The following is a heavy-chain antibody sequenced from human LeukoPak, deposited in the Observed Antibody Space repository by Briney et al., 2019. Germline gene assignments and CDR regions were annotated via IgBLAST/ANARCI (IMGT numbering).Heavy chain of an antibody. CDR3: AKDHSGSYFDI. J-gene: IGHJ3*02. D-gene: IGHD1-26*01. Sequence: GGSLRLSCAASGFTFSRYGMHWVRKAPGKGLEWVAVISYDGSNKYYADSVKGRFTISRDNSKNTLYLQMNSLRAEDTAVYYCAKDHSGSYFDIWGQGTMVTVSS. CDR2: ISYDGSNK. CDR1: GFTFSRYG. V-gene: IGHV3-30*18.